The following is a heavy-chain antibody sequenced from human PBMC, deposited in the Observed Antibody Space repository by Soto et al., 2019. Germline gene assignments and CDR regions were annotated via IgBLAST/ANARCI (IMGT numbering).Heavy chain of an antibody. CDR3: ARLTHDVDYYYYYGMDV. CDR1: GYTFTSYD. V-gene: IGHV1-8*01. Sequence: GASVKVSCKASGYTFTSYDINWVRQATGQGLEWMGWMNPNSGNTGYAQKFQGRVTMTRNTSISTAYMELSSLRSEDTAVYYCARLTHDVDYYYYYGMDVWGQGTTVTVSS. CDR2: MNPNSGNT. J-gene: IGHJ6*02. D-gene: IGHD1-1*01.